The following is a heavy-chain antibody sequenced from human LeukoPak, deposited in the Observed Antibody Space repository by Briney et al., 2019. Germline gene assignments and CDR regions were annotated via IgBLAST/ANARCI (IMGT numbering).Heavy chain of an antibody. CDR1: GGSISSSNW. J-gene: IGHJ4*02. V-gene: IGHV4-4*02. D-gene: IGHD6-13*01. CDR2: IYHSGST. CDR3: ARTRYSSSWYPRAGGHFDY. Sequence: SETLSLTCAVSGGSISSSNWWSWVRQPPGKGLEWIGEIYHSGSTNYNPSLKSRVTISVDKSKNQFSLKLSSVTAADTAVYYCARTRYSSSWYPRAGGHFDYWGQGTLVTVSS.